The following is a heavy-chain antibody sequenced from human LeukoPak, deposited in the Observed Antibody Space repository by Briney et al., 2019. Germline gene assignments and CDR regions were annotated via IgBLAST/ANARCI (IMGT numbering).Heavy chain of an antibody. Sequence: GGSLRLSCAASGFTFSSYAMSWVRQAPGKGLEWVSAISGSGGSTYYADSVKGRLTISRDNSKNTLYLQMNSLRAEDTAVYYCAKGGPRDGYNYYFDYWGQGTLVTVSS. CDR2: ISGSGGST. V-gene: IGHV3-23*01. CDR3: AKGGPRDGYNYYFDY. CDR1: GFTFSSYA. J-gene: IGHJ4*02. D-gene: IGHD5-24*01.